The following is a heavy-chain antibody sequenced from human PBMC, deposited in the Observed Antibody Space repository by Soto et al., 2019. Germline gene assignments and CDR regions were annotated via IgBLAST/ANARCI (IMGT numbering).Heavy chain of an antibody. CDR1: GYTFTSYD. CDR3: ARGKGYQLLFGLYCYYGMDV. J-gene: IGHJ6*02. D-gene: IGHD2-2*01. CDR2: MNPNSGNT. Sequence: ASVKVSCKASGYTFTSYDINWVRQATGQGLEWMGWMNPNSGNTGYAQKFQGRVTMTRNTSISTACMELSSLRSEDTAVYYCARGKGYQLLFGLYCYYGMDVWGQGTTVTVSS. V-gene: IGHV1-8*01.